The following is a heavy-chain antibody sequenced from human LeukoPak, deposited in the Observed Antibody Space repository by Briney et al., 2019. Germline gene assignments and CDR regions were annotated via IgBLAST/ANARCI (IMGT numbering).Heavy chain of an antibody. CDR2: IYTSGST. CDR3: ARFDQVSETAGGY. V-gene: IGHV4-61*02. J-gene: IGHJ4*02. CDR1: GGSISSGSYY. Sequence: SETLSLTCTVSGGSISSGSYYWSWIRQPAGKGLEWIGRIYTSGSTNYNPSLKSRVTISVDTSKNQFSLKLSSVTAADTAVYYCARFDQVSETAGGYWGQGTLVTVSS. D-gene: IGHD5/OR15-5a*01.